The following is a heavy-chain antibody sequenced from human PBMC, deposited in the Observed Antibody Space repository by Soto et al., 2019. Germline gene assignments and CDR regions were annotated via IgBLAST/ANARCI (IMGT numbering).Heavy chain of an antibody. Sequence: EVQLVESGGGLVQPGGSLRLSCAASGFTFSSYWMSWVRQAPGKGLEWVANIKQDGSEKYYVDSVKGRFTISRDNAKNSLYLQMNSLSAEDTAVYYCASARYDFWSGYYTDYWGQGTLVTVSS. V-gene: IGHV3-7*01. J-gene: IGHJ4*02. D-gene: IGHD3-3*01. CDR1: GFTFSSYW. CDR2: IKQDGSEK. CDR3: ASARYDFWSGYYTDY.